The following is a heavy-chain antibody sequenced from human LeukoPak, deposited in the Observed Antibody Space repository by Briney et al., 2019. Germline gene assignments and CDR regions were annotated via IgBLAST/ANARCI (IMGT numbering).Heavy chain of an antibody. CDR2: VTGAGDGT. CDR1: GFIFSNYA. Sequence: GGSLRLSCAASGFIFSNYAMTWVRQAPGKGLEWVSTVTGAGDGTHYADSVKGRFTISRDNAKNSLYLQMNSLRAEDTAVYYCARSPLIFGVGVVVAAVFDYWGQGTLVTVSS. CDR3: ARSPLIFGVGVVVAAVFDY. J-gene: IGHJ4*02. D-gene: IGHD2-15*01. V-gene: IGHV3-23*01.